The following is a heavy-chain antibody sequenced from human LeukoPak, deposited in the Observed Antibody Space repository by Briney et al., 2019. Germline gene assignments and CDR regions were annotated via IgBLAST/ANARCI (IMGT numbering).Heavy chain of an antibody. Sequence: GGSLRLSCAAPRFTFSSYALNWVRQAPGKGLGCVSSISGSVVSRYYAESVKGRFTISRDNAKNTLYLQMNSLRAEDTAVYYCAKDLGDAFDIGGEGTMVTVSS. CDR3: AKDLGDAFDI. V-gene: IGHV3-23*01. J-gene: IGHJ3*02. CDR1: RFTFSSYA. D-gene: IGHD3-16*01. CDR2: ISGSVVSR.